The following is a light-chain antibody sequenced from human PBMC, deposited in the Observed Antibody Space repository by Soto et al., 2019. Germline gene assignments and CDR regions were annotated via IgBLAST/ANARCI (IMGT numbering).Light chain of an antibody. CDR2: SNN. Sequence: QLVLTQPPSASGTPGQRVTISCSGSSSNIGSNYVYWYQQLPGTAPKLLIYSNNQQPSGVPDRFSGSKSGTSASLAISGLRSEDEADYYCAAWDDSLSGVVFGGGTKLTVL. J-gene: IGLJ2*01. CDR1: SSNIGSNY. V-gene: IGLV1-47*02. CDR3: AAWDDSLSGVV.